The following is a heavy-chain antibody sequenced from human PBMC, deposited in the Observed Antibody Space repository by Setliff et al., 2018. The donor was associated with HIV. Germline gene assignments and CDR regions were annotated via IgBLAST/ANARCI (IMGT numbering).Heavy chain of an antibody. Sequence: SETLSLTCTVSGGSISTYYWNWIRQPPGKGLEWIGSIYYSGNTYYNPSLKSRVTISTDTSRNQFSLRLSSVTAADTAIYYCARVPTSSWYVTTQRTKEYFHHWGQGTLVTVSS. J-gene: IGHJ1*01. D-gene: IGHD6-13*01. CDR3: ARVPTSSWYVTTQRTKEYFHH. V-gene: IGHV4-39*07. CDR1: GGSISTYY. CDR2: IYYSGNT.